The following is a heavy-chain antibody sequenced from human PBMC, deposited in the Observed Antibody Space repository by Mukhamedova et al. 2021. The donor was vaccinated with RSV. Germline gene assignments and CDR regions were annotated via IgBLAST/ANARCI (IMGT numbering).Heavy chain of an antibody. Sequence: GIVCPGDSDARYSPSFQGQVTISVDKSISTAFLQWSSLKASDTAMYYCTRRDTGGWRLDYWGQGTLVTVPP. V-gene: IGHV5-51*01. J-gene: IGHJ4*02. D-gene: IGHD6-19*01. CDR3: TRRDTGGWRLDY. CDR2: VCPGDSDA.